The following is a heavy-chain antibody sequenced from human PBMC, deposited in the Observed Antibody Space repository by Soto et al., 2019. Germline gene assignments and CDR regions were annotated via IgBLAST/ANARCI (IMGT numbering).Heavy chain of an antibody. CDR2: IIPIFGTA. CDR1: GGTFSSYA. D-gene: IGHD6-13*01. J-gene: IGHJ5*02. Sequence: QVQLVQSGAEVKKPGSSVKVSCKASGGTFSSYAISWVRQAPGQGLEWMGGIIPIFGTANYAQKFQGRVTITADESTSTAYMELSSLRSEDTAVYYCARDSQPDSSSWYGNWFDPWGQGTLVTVSS. V-gene: IGHV1-69*01. CDR3: ARDSQPDSSSWYGNWFDP.